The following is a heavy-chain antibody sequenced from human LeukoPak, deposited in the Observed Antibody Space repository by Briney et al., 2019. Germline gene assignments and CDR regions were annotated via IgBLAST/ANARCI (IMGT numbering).Heavy chain of an antibody. Sequence: GGSLRLSCAASGFIFSSYPMSWIRQAPAKGLEWVSSITNTGVGTYYADSVKGRFTVSRDNSKNSLYLQMNSLRAEDTALYYCARDYDYGDYPGYWGQGTLVTVSS. D-gene: IGHD4-17*01. J-gene: IGHJ4*02. CDR2: ITNTGVGT. V-gene: IGHV3-23*01. CDR3: ARDYDYGDYPGY. CDR1: GFIFSSYP.